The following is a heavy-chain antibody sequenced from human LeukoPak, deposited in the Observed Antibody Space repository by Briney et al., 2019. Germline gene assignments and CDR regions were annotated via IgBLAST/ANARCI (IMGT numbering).Heavy chain of an antibody. V-gene: IGHV3-9*01. Sequence: GRSLRLSCAASGFTFDDYAMHWVRQAPGKGLEWVSGISWNSGSIGYADSVKGRFTISRDNAKNSLYLQMNSLRAEDTAVYYCAKVRVIVATIGPFDYWGQGTLVTVSS. CDR2: ISWNSGSI. D-gene: IGHD5-12*01. CDR1: GFTFDDYA. J-gene: IGHJ4*02. CDR3: AKVRVIVATIGPFDY.